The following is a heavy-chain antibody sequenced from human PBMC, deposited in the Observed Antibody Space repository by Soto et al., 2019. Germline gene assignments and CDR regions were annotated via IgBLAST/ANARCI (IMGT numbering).Heavy chain of an antibody. CDR1: GGTFSTYT. J-gene: IGHJ5*02. D-gene: IGHD3-22*01. Sequence: QVQLVQSGAEVKKPGSSVKVSCKASGGTFSTYTITWVRQAPGQGLEGMGRIIPIIGIINYAQKFQGRVTITADKFTGKAYMELTRPRSDDTAVYCCAGDIDRHYNDSHAYSDPWGQGTLVTVSS. CDR2: IIPIIGII. V-gene: IGHV1-69*08. CDR3: AGDIDRHYNDSHAYSDP.